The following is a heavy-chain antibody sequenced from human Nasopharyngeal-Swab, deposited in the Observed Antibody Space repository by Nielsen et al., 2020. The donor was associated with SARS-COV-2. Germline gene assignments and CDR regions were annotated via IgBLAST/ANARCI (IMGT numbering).Heavy chain of an antibody. Sequence: GGSLGLSCAASGFTFSNYAMSWVRQAPGKGLEWVSSISGSVGSTYYADSVKGRFTISRDNSKNTLSLQMNSLRAEDTAVYYCAKDGEEQQLVRYFQHWGQGTLVTVSS. CDR3: AKDGEEQQLVRYFQH. V-gene: IGHV3-23*01. D-gene: IGHD6-13*01. CDR1: GFTFSNYA. CDR2: ISGSVGST. J-gene: IGHJ1*01.